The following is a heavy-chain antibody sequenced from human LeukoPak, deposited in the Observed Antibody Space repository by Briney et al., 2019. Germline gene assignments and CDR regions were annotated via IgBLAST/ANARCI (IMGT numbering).Heavy chain of an antibody. CDR2: IKGDGSTT. CDR1: GFTFSSSW. Sequence: GESLKISCAASGFTFSSSWMHWVRQAPGKGLVWVSSIKGDGSTTSYADSVKGRFTISRDNAKNTLYLQMNSLRAEDTAVYYCARAWSPDYWGQGTLATVSS. V-gene: IGHV3-74*01. D-gene: IGHD2-15*01. J-gene: IGHJ4*02. CDR3: ARAWSPDY.